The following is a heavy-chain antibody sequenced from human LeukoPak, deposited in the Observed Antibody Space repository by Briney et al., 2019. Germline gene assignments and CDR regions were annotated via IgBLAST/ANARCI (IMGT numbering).Heavy chain of an antibody. CDR2: IYFSGST. CDR3: ASGRYWFDP. J-gene: IGHJ5*02. Sequence: PSETLSLTCTASGGSISSSSYYWGWIRQPPGKGLEWIGSIYFSGSTYYNPSLKSRVTMSVDTSKNQFSLKLSSVTAADTAVYFCASGRYWFDPWGQGTLVTVSS. V-gene: IGHV4-39*01. D-gene: IGHD3-3*01. CDR1: GGSISSSSYY.